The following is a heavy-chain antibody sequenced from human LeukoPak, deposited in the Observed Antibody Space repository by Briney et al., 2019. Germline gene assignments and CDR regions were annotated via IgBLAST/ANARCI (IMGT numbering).Heavy chain of an antibody. V-gene: IGHV3-11*04. J-gene: IGHJ3*02. Sequence: GGSLRLSCAASGFTFSDYYMSWIRQAPGRGLEWVSYISSSGSTIYYADSVKGRFTISRDNAKNSLYLQMNSLRAEDTAVYYCARDTPYGGDAFDIWGQGTMVTVSS. CDR3: ARDTPYGGDAFDI. CDR2: ISSSGSTI. D-gene: IGHD3-16*01. CDR1: GFTFSDYY.